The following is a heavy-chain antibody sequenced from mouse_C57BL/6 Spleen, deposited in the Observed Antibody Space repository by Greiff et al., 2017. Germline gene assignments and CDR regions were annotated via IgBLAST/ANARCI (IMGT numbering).Heavy chain of an antibody. J-gene: IGHJ3*01. Sequence: QVQLQQPGAELVRPGSSVKLSCKASGYTFTSYWMDWVKQRPGQGLEWIGNIYPSDSETHYNQKFKDKATLTVDKSSSTAYMQLSSLTSEDSAVYYCARSSFITTGAWFAYWGQGTLVTVSA. CDR2: IYPSDSET. CDR3: ARSSFITTGAWFAY. V-gene: IGHV1-61*01. D-gene: IGHD1-1*01. CDR1: GYTFTSYW.